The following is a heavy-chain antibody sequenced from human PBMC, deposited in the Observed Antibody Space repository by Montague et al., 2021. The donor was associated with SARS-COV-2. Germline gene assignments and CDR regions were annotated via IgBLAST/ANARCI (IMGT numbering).Heavy chain of an antibody. CDR2: INHNGST. J-gene: IGHJ6*03. D-gene: IGHD2-2*01. Sequence: SETLSLTCAVYGGSFSGYYWSWIRQPPGKGLEWIGEINHNGSTNYNPSLKSRVTISVDTSKNQFSLKLSSVTAADTAVYYCARPVVPAARYYYYYYMDVWGKGTTVTVSS. V-gene: IGHV4-34*01. CDR1: GGSFSGYY. CDR3: ARPVVPAARYYYYYYMDV.